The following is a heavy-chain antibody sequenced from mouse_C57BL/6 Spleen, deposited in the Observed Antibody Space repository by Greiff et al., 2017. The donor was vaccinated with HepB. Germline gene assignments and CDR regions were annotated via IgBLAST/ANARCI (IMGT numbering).Heavy chain of an antibody. CDR2: IDPSDSYT. Sequence: QFQLQQPGAELVKPGASVKLSCKASGYTFTSYWMQWVKQRPGQGLEWIGEIDPSDSYTNYNQKFKGKATLTVDTSSSTAYMQLSSLTSEDSAVYYCARDDVWGTGTTVTVSS. CDR3: ARDDV. J-gene: IGHJ1*03. CDR1: GYTFTSYW. V-gene: IGHV1-50*01.